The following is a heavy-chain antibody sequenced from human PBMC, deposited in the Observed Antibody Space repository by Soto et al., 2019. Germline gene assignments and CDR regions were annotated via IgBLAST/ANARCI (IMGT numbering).Heavy chain of an antibody. D-gene: IGHD3-10*01. CDR1: GGSFSAYA. J-gene: IGHJ6*02. CDR2: IIPVFGTT. Sequence: QVQVVQSGAEVKKPGSSVKVSCRASGGSFSAYALSWVRQAPGQGLEWMGGIIPVFGTTNYARKFQGRLSVSADRGTRTASAYMELSSLRSEDTAIYYCAFGWLSYPDYGLDVWGRGITVIVSS. V-gene: IGHV1-69*06. CDR3: AFGWLSYPDYGLDV.